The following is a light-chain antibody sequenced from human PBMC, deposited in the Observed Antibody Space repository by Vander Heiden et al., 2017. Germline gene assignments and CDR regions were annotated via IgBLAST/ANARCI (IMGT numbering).Light chain of an antibody. V-gene: IGLV2-14*01. CDR2: EVS. CDR3: CSYTSTSTLV. J-gene: IGLJ1*01. Sequence: QSALTQPVSVSGSPGQSIPISCTGTSSDIGDSKYVSWYQQHPGKAPKLMIYEVSNRPSGVSSRFSGSKSGNTASLTISGLQAEDEADYYCCSYTSTSTLVFGTGTKVTVL. CDR1: SSDIGDSKY.